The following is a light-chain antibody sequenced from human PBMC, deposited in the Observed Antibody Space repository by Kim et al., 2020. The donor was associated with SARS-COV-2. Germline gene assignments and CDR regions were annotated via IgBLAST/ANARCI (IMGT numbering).Light chain of an antibody. CDR2: KAS. Sequence: DIQMTQSPSTLSASVGDRVTITCRASQMISDYLAWYQQKPGQAPNLLIFKASRLETGVPSRFSGSGSGTEFTLTIRSLQPDDFGTYYCQQYLAHVTFGQGTKVDIK. V-gene: IGKV1-5*03. CDR3: QQYLAHVT. J-gene: IGKJ1*01. CDR1: QMISDY.